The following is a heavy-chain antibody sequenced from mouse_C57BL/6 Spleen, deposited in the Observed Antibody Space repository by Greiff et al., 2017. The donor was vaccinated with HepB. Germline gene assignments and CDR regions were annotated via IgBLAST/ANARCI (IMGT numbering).Heavy chain of an antibody. Sequence: EVMLVESGGDLVKPGGSLKLSCAASGFTFSSYGMSWVRQTPDKRLEWVATISSGGSYTYYPDSVKGRFTISRDNAKNTLYLQMSSLKSEDTAKYCCARTGYGSSFGYSMDYWGQGTSVTVSS. CDR2: ISSGGSYT. V-gene: IGHV5-6*01. CDR3: ARTGYGSSFGYSMDY. D-gene: IGHD1-1*01. CDR1: GFTFSSYG. J-gene: IGHJ4*01.